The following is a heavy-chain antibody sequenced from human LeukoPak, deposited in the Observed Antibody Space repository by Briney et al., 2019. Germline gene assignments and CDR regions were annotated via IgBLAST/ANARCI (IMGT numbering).Heavy chain of an antibody. V-gene: IGHV3-23*01. J-gene: IGHJ4*02. CDR3: AKDDDAEVATMWGFGDY. D-gene: IGHD5-12*01. CDR2: ISGSGGST. Sequence: GGSLRLSCAASGFTFSGYAMSWVRQAPGKGLEWVSAISGSGGSTYYADSVKGRFTISRDNSKNTLYLQMNSLRAEDTAVYYCAKDDDAEVATMWGFGDYWSQGTLVTVSS. CDR1: GFTFSGYA.